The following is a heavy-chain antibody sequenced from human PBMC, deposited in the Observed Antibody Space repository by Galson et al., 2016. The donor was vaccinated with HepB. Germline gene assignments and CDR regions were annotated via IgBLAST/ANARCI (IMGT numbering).Heavy chain of an antibody. J-gene: IGHJ5*02. Sequence: ETLSLTCIVSDGSIRNSLYKWAWIRQSPGKGLDWMGNFYYSGSPSYNPSLKSRIPMSVDTSKNQFSLRLSSVTPADTAIYYCARRRVTRGAPFDPWGQGALVTVSS. CDR2: FYYSGSP. CDR1: DGSIRNSLYK. CDR3: ARRRVTRGAPFDP. D-gene: IGHD4-17*01. V-gene: IGHV4-39*01.